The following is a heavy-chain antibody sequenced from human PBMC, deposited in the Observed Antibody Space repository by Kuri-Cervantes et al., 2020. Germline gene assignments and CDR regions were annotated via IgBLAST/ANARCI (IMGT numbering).Heavy chain of an antibody. J-gene: IGHJ4*02. CDR2: ISYTGST. Sequence: ESLKISCTVSGGSISSYYWSWLRQPPGKGLEWIGYISYTGSTNYNPSLRSRVTISVDTSKNQFSLNLNSVTAADTAVYYCARVGGGYSYGPLDSWGQGTLVTVSS. CDR3: ARVGGGYSYGPLDS. CDR1: GGSISSYY. V-gene: IGHV4-59*01. D-gene: IGHD5-18*01.